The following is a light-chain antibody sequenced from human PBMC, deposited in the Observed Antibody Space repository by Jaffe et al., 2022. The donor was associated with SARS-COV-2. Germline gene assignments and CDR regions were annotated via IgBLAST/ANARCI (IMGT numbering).Light chain of an antibody. J-gene: IGKJ5*01. CDR3: QQYGSPLT. CDR2: GAS. Sequence: EIVLTQSPGTLSLSPGERATLSCRASQSVTSNYLAWYQQKPGQAPRLLIYGASSRVTGIPDRFSGSGSGTDFTLTINRLEPEDFAVYYCQQYGSPLTFGQGTRLDIK. V-gene: IGKV3-20*01. CDR1: QSVTSNY.